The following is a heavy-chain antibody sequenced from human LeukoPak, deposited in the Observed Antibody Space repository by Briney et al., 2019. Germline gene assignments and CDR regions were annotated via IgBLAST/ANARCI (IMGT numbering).Heavy chain of an antibody. D-gene: IGHD3-22*01. V-gene: IGHV3-48*01. CDR2: ISSSSSTI. J-gene: IGHJ4*02. Sequence: PGGSLRLSCAASGFTFSSYSMNWVRQAPGKGLEWVSYISSSSSTIYYADSVKGRFTISRDNAKNSLYLQMNSLRAEDTAVYYCAREEYYYDSSGYYLPYYFDYWGRGTLVTVSS. CDR1: GFTFSSYS. CDR3: AREEYYYDSSGYYLPYYFDY.